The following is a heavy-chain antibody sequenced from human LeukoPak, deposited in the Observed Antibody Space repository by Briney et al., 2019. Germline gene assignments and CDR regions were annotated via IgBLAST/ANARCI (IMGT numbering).Heavy chain of an antibody. CDR3: AKAYSSSLYGDAFHI. V-gene: IGHV3-23*01. D-gene: IGHD6-13*01. J-gene: IGHJ3*02. Sequence: PGGSLRLSCAGSGFTFRFYAMTWVRQAPGKGLELVSGISGDASVSKDADSVKGRFNISRDNSKNTLYLQLNSLRVEDTAIYYCAKAYSSSLYGDAFHIWGQGTMVTVSP. CDR1: GFTFRFYA. CDR2: ISGDASVS.